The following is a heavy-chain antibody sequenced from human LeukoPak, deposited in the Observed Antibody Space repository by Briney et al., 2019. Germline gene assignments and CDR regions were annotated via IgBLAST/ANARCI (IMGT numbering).Heavy chain of an antibody. D-gene: IGHD3-10*01. CDR1: GGTFSSYA. Sequence: ASVKVSCKASGGTFSSYAISWVRQAPGQGLEWMRGIIPIFGTANYAQKFKGRVAITADESTSTAYMELSSLRSEDTAVYYCAREGYYGSGSYLNWFDHWGQGTLVTVSS. CDR2: IIPIFGTA. J-gene: IGHJ5*02. CDR3: AREGYYGSGSYLNWFDH. V-gene: IGHV1-69*01.